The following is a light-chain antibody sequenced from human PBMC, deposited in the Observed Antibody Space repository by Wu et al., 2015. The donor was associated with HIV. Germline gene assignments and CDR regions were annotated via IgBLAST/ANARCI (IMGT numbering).Light chain of an antibody. Sequence: EIVLTQSPGTLSLSPGERATLSCRASQSVSSSYLAWYQQKPGQAPRLLIYGASSRATGIPDRFSGSGSGTDFTLTISRLEPEDSASYYCQQVDSFPYSFGQGTKLEIK. CDR3: QQVDSFPYS. CDR2: GAS. J-gene: IGKJ2*03. CDR1: QSVSSSY. V-gene: IGKV3-20*01.